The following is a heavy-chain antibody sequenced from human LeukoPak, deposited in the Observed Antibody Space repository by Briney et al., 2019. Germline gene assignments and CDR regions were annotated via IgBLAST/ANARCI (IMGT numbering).Heavy chain of an antibody. CDR1: GYTFSSYG. D-gene: IGHD2-21*02. CDR2: ISVINSGNT. Sequence: ASVKVSCKASGYTFSSYGINWVRQAPGQGLEWMGWISVINSGNTRYAQNFQGRLTMTTDTSTITAYMELRSLRSDDTAVYYCSREFPFCGADCFSGVFDIWGQGTMVTV. V-gene: IGHV1-18*01. CDR3: SREFPFCGADCFSGVFDI. J-gene: IGHJ3*02.